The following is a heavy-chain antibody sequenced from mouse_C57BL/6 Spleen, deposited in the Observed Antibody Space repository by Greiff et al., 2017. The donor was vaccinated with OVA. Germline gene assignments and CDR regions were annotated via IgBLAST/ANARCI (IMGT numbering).Heavy chain of an antibody. CDR3: ARSDYYGSSYYFDD. V-gene: IGHV1-50*01. J-gene: IGHJ2*01. CDR2: IDPSDSYT. Sequence: QVQLKQPGAELVKPGASVKLSCKASGYTFTSYWMQWVKQRPGQGLEWIGEIDPSDSYTTYNQKFKGKATLTVDTSSSTAYMQLSSLTSEDSAVYYCARSDYYGSSYYFDDWGQGTTLTVSS. D-gene: IGHD1-1*01. CDR1: GYTFTSYW.